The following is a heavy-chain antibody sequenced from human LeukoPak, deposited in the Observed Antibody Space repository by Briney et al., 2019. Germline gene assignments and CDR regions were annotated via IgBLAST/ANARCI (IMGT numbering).Heavy chain of an antibody. J-gene: IGHJ4*02. CDR2: IYYSGST. Sequence: SETLSLTCTVSGGSISSSSYYWGWIRQPPGKGLEWIGSIYYSGSTYYNPSLKSRVTISVDTSKNQFSLKLSSVTAADTAVYYCARGVPYGDYPLRAADYWGQGTLVTVSS. CDR1: GGSISSSSYY. CDR3: ARGVPYGDYPLRAADY. V-gene: IGHV4-39*07. D-gene: IGHD4-17*01.